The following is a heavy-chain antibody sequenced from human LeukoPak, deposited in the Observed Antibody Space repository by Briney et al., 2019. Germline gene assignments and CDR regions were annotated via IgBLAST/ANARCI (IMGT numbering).Heavy chain of an antibody. Sequence: GGSLRLSCAASGFTFSSYAMHWVRQAPGKGLEWVAVISYDGSNKYYADSVKGRFTISRDNSKNTLYLQMNSLRAEDTTVYYCARDPSSGWYVDPEYNWFDPWGQGTLVTVSS. CDR3: ARDPSSGWYVDPEYNWFDP. CDR1: GFTFSSYA. J-gene: IGHJ5*02. D-gene: IGHD6-19*01. V-gene: IGHV3-30-3*01. CDR2: ISYDGSNK.